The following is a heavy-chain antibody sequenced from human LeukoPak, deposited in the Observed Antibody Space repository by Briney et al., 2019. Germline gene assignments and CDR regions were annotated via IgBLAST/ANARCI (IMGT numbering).Heavy chain of an antibody. CDR3: AKDLSQQLIRGRFDY. D-gene: IGHD6-13*01. CDR1: GFTFSSYA. CDR2: ISYDGSNK. V-gene: IGHV3-30-3*01. Sequence: PGRSLRLSCAASGFTFSSYAMHWVRQAPGKGLEWVAVISYDGSNKYYADSVKGRFTISRGNSKYTLYLQMNSLRAEDTAVYYCAKDLSQQLIRGRFDYWGQGTLVTVSS. J-gene: IGHJ4*02.